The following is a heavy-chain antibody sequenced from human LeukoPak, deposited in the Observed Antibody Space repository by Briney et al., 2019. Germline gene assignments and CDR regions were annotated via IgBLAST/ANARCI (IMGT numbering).Heavy chain of an antibody. J-gene: IGHJ4*02. CDR2: INHSGST. CDR3: ARAPTSGSTVVDY. Sequence: SETLSLTCAVYGGSFSGYYWSWIRQPPGKGLEWIGEINHSGSTNYNPSLKSRVTISVDTSKNQFSLKLSSVTAADTAVYYCARAPTSGSTVVDYWGQGTLVTVSS. V-gene: IGHV4-34*01. CDR1: GGSFSGYY. D-gene: IGHD4-23*01.